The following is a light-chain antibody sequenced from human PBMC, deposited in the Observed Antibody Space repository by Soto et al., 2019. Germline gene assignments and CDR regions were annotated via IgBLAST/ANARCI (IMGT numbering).Light chain of an antibody. CDR3: QLYSGSPMYT. CDR2: GAY. J-gene: IGKJ2*01. V-gene: IGKV3-20*01. CDR1: QSVSSGS. Sequence: EIVLTQSPGSLSLSPGERATLSCRASQSVSSGSLAWYQQKPGQAPRLLIYGAYSRATGVPDRFSGSGSGTDFTLTISRLEPEDFAVYYCQLYSGSPMYTFGQGTRLDIK.